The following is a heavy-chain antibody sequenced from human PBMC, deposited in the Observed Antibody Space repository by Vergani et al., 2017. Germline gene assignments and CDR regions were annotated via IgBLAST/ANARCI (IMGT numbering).Heavy chain of an antibody. CDR2: IYSGGST. CDR1: GFTVSSNY. Sequence: EVQLVESGGGLVQPGGSLRLSCAASGFTVSSNYMSWVRQAPGKGLEWASVIYSGGSTYYADSVKGRFTITRDNSKNTLYLQMNSLRAEDTAVYYCAREMQQLGGMDVWGQGTTVTVSS. V-gene: IGHV3-66*01. J-gene: IGHJ6*02. CDR3: AREMQQLGGMDV. D-gene: IGHD6-13*01.